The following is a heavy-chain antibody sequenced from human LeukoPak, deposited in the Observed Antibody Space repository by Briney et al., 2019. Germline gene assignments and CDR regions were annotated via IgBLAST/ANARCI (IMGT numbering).Heavy chain of an antibody. V-gene: IGHV3-23*01. Sequence: GGSLRLSCAASGFTFSSYGMSWVRQAPGKGLEWVSAVSTTGGTTYYADSVKGRFTISRDDSKNTLFLQMNSLRAEATAVYYCARDSGIRNVWFGELLPGNEKALTDDAFDIWGQGTMVTASS. D-gene: IGHD3-10*01. CDR2: VSTTGGTT. CDR3: ARDSGIRNVWFGELLPGNEKALTDDAFDI. CDR1: GFTFSSYG. J-gene: IGHJ3*02.